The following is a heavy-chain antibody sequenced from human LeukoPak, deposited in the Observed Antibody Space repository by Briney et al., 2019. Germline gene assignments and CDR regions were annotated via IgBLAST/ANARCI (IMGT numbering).Heavy chain of an antibody. CDR1: GYTFTSYG. J-gene: IGHJ3*02. V-gene: IGHV1-18*01. CDR3: ATRLRGVMDIAFDI. Sequence: ASVKVSCKASGYTFTSYGISWVRQAPGQGLEWMGWISAYNGNTNYAQKLQGRVTITADESTSTAYMELSGLRSEDTAVYYCATRLRGVMDIAFDIWGQGTMVTVSS. CDR2: ISAYNGNT. D-gene: IGHD3-10*01.